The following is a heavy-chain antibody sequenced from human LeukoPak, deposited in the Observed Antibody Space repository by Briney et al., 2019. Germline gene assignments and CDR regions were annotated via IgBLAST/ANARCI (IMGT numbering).Heavy chain of an antibody. Sequence: SETLSLTCTVSGGSISPYYWSWIRQPPGKGLEWIGYIYYSGSTNYNPSLKSRVTISVDTSKNQFSLRLTSVTAADTAVYYCARQGILTGYSDYWGQGTLVTVSS. CDR1: GGSISPYY. CDR2: IYYSGST. D-gene: IGHD3-9*01. CDR3: ARQGILTGYSDY. V-gene: IGHV4-59*08. J-gene: IGHJ4*02.